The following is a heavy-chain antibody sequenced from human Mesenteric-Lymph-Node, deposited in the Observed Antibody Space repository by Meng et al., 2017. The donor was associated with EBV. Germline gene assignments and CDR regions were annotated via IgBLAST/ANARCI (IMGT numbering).Heavy chain of an antibody. CDR2: IFWDDDK. J-gene: IGHJ4*02. CDR3: THVWITLDH. V-gene: IGHV2-5*02. Sequence: QITLKESGPTVVKSTQTLTVTCSVPGFSLNTSGMAVGWVRQPPGKAPEWLALIFWDDDKRYSPSLKSRLTISRDTSENQVVLTMTNMAPEDTATYYCTHVWITLDHWGQGALVTVAS. D-gene: IGHD3-10*01. CDR1: GFSLNTSGMA.